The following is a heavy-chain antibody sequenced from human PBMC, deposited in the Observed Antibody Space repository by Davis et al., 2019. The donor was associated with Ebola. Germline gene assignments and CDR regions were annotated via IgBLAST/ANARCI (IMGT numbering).Heavy chain of an antibody. CDR1: AYTFTSYY. D-gene: IGHD3-22*01. CDR3: AGLNYYDSSGYRDY. CDR2: INPSGGST. Sequence: ASVQVTCKASAYTFTSYYMHWVRHAAGQGLEWMGIINPSGGSTSYAQKFQGRVTMTRDTSTSTVYMELSSLRSEDTAVYYCAGLNYYDSSGYRDYWGQGTLVTVSS. V-gene: IGHV1-46*01. J-gene: IGHJ4*02.